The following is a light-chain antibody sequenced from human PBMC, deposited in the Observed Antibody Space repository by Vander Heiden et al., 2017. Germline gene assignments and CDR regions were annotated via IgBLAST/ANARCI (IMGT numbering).Light chain of an antibody. CDR1: NIGSKS. CDR3: QVWESSSDRPV. V-gene: IGLV3-21*02. J-gene: IGLJ3*02. CDR2: DDH. Sequence: SYVLTQPPSVSVAPGPTASITCWRDNIGSKSVHWYQQKPGQAPVLVVYDDHNRPSGVPERFSGSNSGNTATLTISRVEAGDEADYYCQVWESSSDRPVFGGGTKLTVL.